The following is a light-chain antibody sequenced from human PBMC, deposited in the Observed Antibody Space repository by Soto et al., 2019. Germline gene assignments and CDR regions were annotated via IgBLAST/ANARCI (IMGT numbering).Light chain of an antibody. J-gene: IGKJ2*01. CDR3: QQTYSSPYT. V-gene: IGKV1-39*01. Sequence: DIQMTQSPSSLSASVGDRVTITCRASQSIRNYVSWYQQKPGKAPKFLIYVASTLQIGVPSRFSGIGSGTDFTLTISSLQPEDFATYYCQQTYSSPYTFGPGTELQIK. CDR2: VAS. CDR1: QSIRNY.